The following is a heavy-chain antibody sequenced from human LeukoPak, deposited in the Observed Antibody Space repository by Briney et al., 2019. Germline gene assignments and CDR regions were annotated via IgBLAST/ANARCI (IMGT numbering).Heavy chain of an antibody. CDR2: IYSGGNT. CDR1: GFTVSTNY. Sequence: GGSLRLSCAASGFTVSTNYMSWVRQAPGKGLEWASFIYSGGNTNYADSVKGRFTISRDISKNTLYLQMDSLSAEDTAVYYCARDRVNWNDVGGLFDYWGQGTLVTVSS. D-gene: IGHD1-1*01. V-gene: IGHV3-53*01. CDR3: ARDRVNWNDVGGLFDY. J-gene: IGHJ4*02.